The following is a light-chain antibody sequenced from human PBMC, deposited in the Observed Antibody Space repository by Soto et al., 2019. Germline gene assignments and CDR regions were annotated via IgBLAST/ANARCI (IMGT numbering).Light chain of an antibody. Sequence: QSALTQPASVSGSPGQSITISCTGTSSDVGSYNLVSWYQQHPGKAPKLMIYEGSKRPSGVSSRFSGSKSGNTASLTISGLQAEDEADYYCCSYAGNSDVFGTGTKVTVL. CDR2: EGS. V-gene: IGLV2-23*01. J-gene: IGLJ1*01. CDR3: CSYAGNSDV. CDR1: SSDVGSYNL.